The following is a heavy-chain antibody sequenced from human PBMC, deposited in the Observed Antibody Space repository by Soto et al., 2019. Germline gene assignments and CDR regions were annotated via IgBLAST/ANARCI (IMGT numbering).Heavy chain of an antibody. CDR3: ARAQQQLDPYYYYYGMDV. D-gene: IGHD6-13*01. Sequence: SVKVSCKASGGTFSSYAISWVRQAPGQGLEWMGGIIPIFGTANYAQKFQGRVAITADESTSTAYMELSSLRSEDTAVYYCARAQQQLDPYYYYYGMDVWGQGTTVTVSS. J-gene: IGHJ6*02. CDR2: IIPIFGTA. V-gene: IGHV1-69*13. CDR1: GGTFSSYA.